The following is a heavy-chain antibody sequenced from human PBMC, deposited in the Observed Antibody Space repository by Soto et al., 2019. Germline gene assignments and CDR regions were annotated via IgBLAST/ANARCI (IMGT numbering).Heavy chain of an antibody. Sequence: QVQLVQSGAEVKKPGASVMVSCKASGYTFTSYAMHWVRQAPGQRLEWMGWINAGNGNTKYSQKFQGRVTITRDTSASTAYMELSSLRSEDTAVYYCARERITMVRGGFDPWGQGTLVTVSS. CDR1: GYTFTSYA. CDR3: ARERITMVRGGFDP. V-gene: IGHV1-3*01. J-gene: IGHJ5*02. CDR2: INAGNGNT. D-gene: IGHD3-10*01.